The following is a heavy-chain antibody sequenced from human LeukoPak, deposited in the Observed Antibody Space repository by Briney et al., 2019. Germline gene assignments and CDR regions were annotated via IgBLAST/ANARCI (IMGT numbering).Heavy chain of an antibody. D-gene: IGHD5-18*01. Sequence: PGGSLRLSCAASGFIFSDYAMHWVRQAPGKGLEWVAVLSYDGSKQYYADSVKGRFTISRDNSKNTLSLQMNSLGAEDTAVYYCAKGSYGYGLDYWGQGTLVTVSS. CDR1: GFIFSDYA. CDR2: LSYDGSKQ. V-gene: IGHV3-30-3*01. CDR3: AKGSYGYGLDY. J-gene: IGHJ4*02.